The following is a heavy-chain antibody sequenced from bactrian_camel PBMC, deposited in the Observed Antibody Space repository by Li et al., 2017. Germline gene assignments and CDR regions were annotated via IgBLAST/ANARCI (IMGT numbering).Heavy chain of an antibody. J-gene: IGHJ4*01. D-gene: IGHD3*01. CDR2: VYHITDTWTMA. V-gene: IGHV3S55*01. CDR1: RDYRATPC. CDR3: AARASGGQWTCKAMEPTGFDY. Sequence: HVQLVESGGGGVQVQPGGSLRLSCGSSRDYRATPCIAWFRQRPGKEREAVASVYHITDTWTMAEYASSVEGRFTISRVSANNMMYLQMDSVKPEDTGMYYCAARASGGQWTCKAMEPTGFDYWGQGTQVTVS.